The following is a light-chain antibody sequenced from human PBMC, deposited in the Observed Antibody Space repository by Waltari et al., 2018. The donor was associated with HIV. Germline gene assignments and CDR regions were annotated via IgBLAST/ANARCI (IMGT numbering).Light chain of an antibody. CDR1: SSNLGSNY. V-gene: IGLV1-51*01. CDR3: GTWDSSLSAVV. CDR2: DNK. J-gene: IGLJ2*01. Sequence: QSVLTQPPSVSAAPGQMVTISCSGSSSNLGSNYVPWYQHPPGTAPKLLIYDNKERPSGIPDRFSASKSGTSVALDITGLQTGDEGDYYCGTWDSSLSAVVFGGGTKLTVL.